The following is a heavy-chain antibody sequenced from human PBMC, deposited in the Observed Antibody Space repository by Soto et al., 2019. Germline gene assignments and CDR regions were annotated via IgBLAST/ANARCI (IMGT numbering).Heavy chain of an antibody. CDR3: ARVMTTTKYRYFDL. CDR2: IYRGGST. J-gene: IGHJ2*01. D-gene: IGHD4-17*01. V-gene: IGHV3-66*01. Sequence: EVQLVESGGGLVHPGGYLRLSCAASGFTVSSNYMSWVRQAPGKGLEWVSVIYRGGSTYYADSVKGRFTISRDNSKNTLYLQMNSLRAEDTAVYYCARVMTTTKYRYFDLWGRGTLVTVSS. CDR1: GFTVSSNY.